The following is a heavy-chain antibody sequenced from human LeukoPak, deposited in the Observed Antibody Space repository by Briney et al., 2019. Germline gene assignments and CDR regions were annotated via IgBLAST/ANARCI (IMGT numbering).Heavy chain of an antibody. V-gene: IGHV4-39*01. CDR3: ARHGRALHYYDSSGYRSSFDY. CDR2: IYYSGST. D-gene: IGHD3-22*01. J-gene: IGHJ4*02. Sequence: SETLSITCTVSGGSISSSSYYWGWIRQPPGKGLEWIGSIYYSGSTYYNPSLKSRVTISVDTSKNQFSLKLSSVTAADTAVYYCARHGRALHYYDSSGYRSSFDYWGQGTLVTVSS. CDR1: GGSISSSSYY.